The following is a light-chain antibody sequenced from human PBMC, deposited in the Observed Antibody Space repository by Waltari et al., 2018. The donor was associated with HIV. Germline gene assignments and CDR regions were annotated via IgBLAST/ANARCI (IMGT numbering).Light chain of an antibody. CDR3: SSYTTSSTLV. CDR1: SRDVGGYNY. J-gene: IGLJ1*01. Sequence: QSALTQPASVSGSPGQSITISCSRTSRDVGGYNYVSWYQQHPGKAPKLIMYEVSNRPSGISHRFSGSKSDNTASLTISGLQAEDEADYYCSSYTTSSTLVFGTGTKVSVL. V-gene: IGLV2-14*01. CDR2: EVS.